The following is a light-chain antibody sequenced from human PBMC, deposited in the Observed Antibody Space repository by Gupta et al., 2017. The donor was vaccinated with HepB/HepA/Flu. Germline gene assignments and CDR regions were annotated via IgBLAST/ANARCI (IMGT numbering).Light chain of an antibody. V-gene: IGKV3-11*01. CDR1: QSVNNY. J-gene: IGKJ4*01. CDR2: DTS. CDR3: QQRSSWPIT. Sequence: DIVLTQSRSTLSLSPGERATLSCRASQSVNNYLDWYQQKPGQAPRLLIYDTSNRATGIPARFSGSGYGTDFTLTISSREPEDFAAYSCQQRSSWPITFGRGTKVEIK.